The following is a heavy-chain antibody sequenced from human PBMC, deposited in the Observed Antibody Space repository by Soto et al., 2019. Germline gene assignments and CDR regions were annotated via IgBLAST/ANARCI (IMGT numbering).Heavy chain of an antibody. CDR2: IYYSGSA. CDR1: GGSISTYY. J-gene: IGHJ4*02. D-gene: IGHD1-26*01. V-gene: IGHV4-59*01. Sequence: PETLSLTCTVSGGSISTYYWNWIRQPPGKGLESIGYIYYSGSANYSPSLKSRVTISVDTSKNEFSLKLSSVTAADTAIYYCARDDREHTKSPALDHWGQGTLVTVSS. CDR3: ARDDREHTKSPALDH.